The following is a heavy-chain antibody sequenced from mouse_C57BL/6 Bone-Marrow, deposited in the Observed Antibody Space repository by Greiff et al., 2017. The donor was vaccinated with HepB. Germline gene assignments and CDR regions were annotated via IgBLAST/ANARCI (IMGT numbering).Heavy chain of an antibody. CDR3: ARRVLRYPAWLAY. CDR1: GYTFTTYP. CDR2: FHPYNDDT. V-gene: IGHV1-47*01. Sequence: QVQLQQSGAELVKPGASVKMSCKASGYTFTTYPIEWMKQNHGKSLEWIGNFHPYNDDTKYNDKFKGKATLTVEKSSSTVYLGLSRLTSDDSAVYYCARRVLRYPAWLAYWGQGTLVTVSA. D-gene: IGHD1-1*01. J-gene: IGHJ3*01.